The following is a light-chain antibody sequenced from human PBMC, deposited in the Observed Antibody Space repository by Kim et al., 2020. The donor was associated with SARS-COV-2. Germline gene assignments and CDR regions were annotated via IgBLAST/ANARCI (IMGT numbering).Light chain of an antibody. V-gene: IGLV1-40*01. CDR3: QSYDSTLSGSEV. Sequence: QSVLTQPPSVSGAPGQRVTISCTGTSSNIGAGFDVHWYQHFPGGAPKLLIYGNSNRPSGVPDRFSGSRSGTSASLAITGLQAEDEADYYCQSYDSTLSGSEVFGGGTQLTVL. CDR2: GNS. J-gene: IGLJ2*01. CDR1: SSNIGAGFD.